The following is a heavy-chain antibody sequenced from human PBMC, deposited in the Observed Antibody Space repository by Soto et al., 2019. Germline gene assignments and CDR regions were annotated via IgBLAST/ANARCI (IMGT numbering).Heavy chain of an antibody. V-gene: IGHV3-30*03. CDR2: ISIRGGDE. Sequence: QVQLVESGGGVVQPGKSLRLSCAASGFTFSSYAMHWARQAPGKGLEWVTVISIRGGDEYYAESVRGRFTISIDDSKNTLYLKMDSLRVEDTAVYYCARGTIVARQHLDYWGQGTLVTVSS. CDR3: ARGTIVARQHLDY. J-gene: IGHJ4*02. D-gene: IGHD6-6*01. CDR1: GFTFSSYA.